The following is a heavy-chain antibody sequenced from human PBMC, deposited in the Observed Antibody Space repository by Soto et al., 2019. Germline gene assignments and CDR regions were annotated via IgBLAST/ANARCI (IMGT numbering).Heavy chain of an antibody. CDR3: AKIDGTDGYQDDFDI. CDR1: GFTFNNYA. V-gene: IGHV3-23*01. Sequence: GGSLRLPCTASGFTFNNYATSWVRQSPGKGLEWFSCTSGGGDSTYYADSVKGQVTISRDNSNNTLYLHLSGLRAEDRAQYYCAKIDGTDGYQDDFDIWGRGTMVTVSS. CDR2: TSGGGDST. J-gene: IGHJ3*02. D-gene: IGHD3-22*01.